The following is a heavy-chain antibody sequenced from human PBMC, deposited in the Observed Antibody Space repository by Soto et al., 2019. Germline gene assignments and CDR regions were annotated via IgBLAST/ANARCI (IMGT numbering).Heavy chain of an antibody. V-gene: IGHV3-15*01. CDR2: IKSKTDGGTT. D-gene: IGHD3-3*01. J-gene: IGHJ4*02. CDR1: GFTFSNAW. Sequence: GGSLRHSCGDSGFTFSNAWMSWLRQSPGKVLEWVGRIKSKTDGGTTDYAAPVKGRFTISRDDSKNTLYLQMNSLKTEDTAVYYCTNAPYDFWSDYWGQGTLVTVSS. CDR3: TNAPYDFWSDY.